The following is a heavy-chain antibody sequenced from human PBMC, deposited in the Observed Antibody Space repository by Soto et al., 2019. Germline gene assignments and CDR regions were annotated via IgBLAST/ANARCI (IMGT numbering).Heavy chain of an antibody. CDR1: GYSFSSYW. CDR3: ARHFDFWSGPHWFDP. CDR2: IYPGDSDT. V-gene: IGHV5-51*01. Sequence: GESLKISCKGSGYSFSSYWIGWVRQMAGKGLEWMGIIYPGDSDTRYSPSFQGQVTISADKSISTAYLQWSSLKASDTAMYYCARHFDFWSGPHWFDPWGQGTLVTVSS. J-gene: IGHJ5*02. D-gene: IGHD3-3*01.